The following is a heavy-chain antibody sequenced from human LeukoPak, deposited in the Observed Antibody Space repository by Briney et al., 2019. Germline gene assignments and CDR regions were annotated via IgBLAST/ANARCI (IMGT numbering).Heavy chain of an antibody. D-gene: IGHD6-6*01. J-gene: IGHJ3*02. CDR2: IIPIFGTA. CDR1: GYSFNSQG. Sequence: SVKVSCKASGYSFNSQGMNWVRQAPGQGLEWMGGIIPIFGTANYAQKFQGRVTITADKSASTAYMELSSLRSEDTAVYYCASREGIAARGSAFDIWGQGTMVTVSS. V-gene: IGHV1-69*06. CDR3: ASREGIAARGSAFDI.